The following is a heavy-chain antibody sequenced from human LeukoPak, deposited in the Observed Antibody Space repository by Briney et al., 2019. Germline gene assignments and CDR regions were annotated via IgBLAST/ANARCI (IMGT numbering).Heavy chain of an antibody. D-gene: IGHD6-13*01. CDR2: IWYDGSNK. CDR3: ARVGHSSSWDRYYFDY. V-gene: IGHV3-33*01. J-gene: IGHJ4*02. Sequence: PGGSLRLSCAASGFTFSSYGMHWVRQAPGKGLEWVAVIWYDGSNKYYADSVKGRFTISRDNSKNTLYLQMNSLRAEDTAVYYCARVGHSSSWDRYYFDYWGQGTLVTVSS. CDR1: GFTFSSYG.